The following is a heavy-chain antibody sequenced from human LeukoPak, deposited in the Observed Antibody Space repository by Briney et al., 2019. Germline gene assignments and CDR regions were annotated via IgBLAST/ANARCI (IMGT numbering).Heavy chain of an antibody. Sequence: PGGSLRLSCAASGFTFSSYWMHWVRQAPGKGLEWISYISSSATTIYYADSVKGRFTISRDNAKNSLYLQMNSLRAEDTALYYCARRQQWDFDYWGQGTLVTVSS. CDR3: ARRQQWDFDY. J-gene: IGHJ4*02. CDR2: ISSSATTI. CDR1: GFTFSSYW. V-gene: IGHV3-48*04. D-gene: IGHD5-18*01.